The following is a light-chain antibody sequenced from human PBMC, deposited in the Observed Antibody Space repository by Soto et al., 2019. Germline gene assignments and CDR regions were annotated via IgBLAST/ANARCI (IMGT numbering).Light chain of an antibody. CDR3: QQYNTFPLT. J-gene: IGKJ1*01. Sequence: DIPMTQSPSTLSASVGDRVTITCRASQRISTRLAWYQQKPGKAPNLLIYKSSNLENGVPSRFSGSGSRTEFTLTVSSLQPDDFATYYCQQYNTFPLTLGQGTKVEVK. CDR2: KSS. V-gene: IGKV1-5*03. CDR1: QRISTR.